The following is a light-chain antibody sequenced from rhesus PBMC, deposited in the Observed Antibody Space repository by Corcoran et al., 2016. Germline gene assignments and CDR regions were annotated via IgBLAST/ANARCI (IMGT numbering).Light chain of an antibody. CDR1: SSDVGDSNF. V-gene: IGLV2S7*01. CDR3: CSYTASTTYI. Sequence: QAAPTQPPSVSGSPGQSVTISCTGDSSDVGDSNFVSWYQQHPGKAPKLMIFGVSKRPSGVSDRFSGSKSGNTASLTISGLQAEDEADYYCCSYTASTTYIFGPGTRLTVL. J-gene: IGLJ1*01. CDR2: GVS.